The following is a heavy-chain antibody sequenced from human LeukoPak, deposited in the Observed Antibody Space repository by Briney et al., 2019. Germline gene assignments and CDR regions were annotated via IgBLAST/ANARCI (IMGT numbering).Heavy chain of an antibody. CDR1: GFSFNNNA. J-gene: IGHJ3*02. D-gene: IGHD4-17*01. Sequence: PGGSLRLSCAASGFSFNNNAMSWVRQAPGKGLEWVSAISGSGGKSYYADSVKGRFTISRDNSKNTVYLQVNSLRADDTAVYYCGKDPNGDYVGAFDMWGQGTMVTVSP. CDR3: GKDPNGDYVGAFDM. CDR2: ISGSGGKS. V-gene: IGHV3-23*01.